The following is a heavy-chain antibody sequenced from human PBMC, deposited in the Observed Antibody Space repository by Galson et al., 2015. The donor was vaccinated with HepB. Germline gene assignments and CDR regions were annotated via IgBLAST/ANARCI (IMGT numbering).Heavy chain of an antibody. V-gene: IGHV4-59*01. CDR1: GASMSNYY. D-gene: IGHD1/OR15-1a*01. Sequence: SETLSLTCSVSGASMSNYYWTWVRQPPGEGLEWIAYLSHSGDSYYNPSLKSRVTMSVDTSRNQVSLNLRSVTPADTAVYYCARLNNIGLVLGFTYHTLDVWGQGTTVTVSS. CDR2: LSHSGDS. CDR3: ARLNNIGLVLGFTYHTLDV. J-gene: IGHJ3*01.